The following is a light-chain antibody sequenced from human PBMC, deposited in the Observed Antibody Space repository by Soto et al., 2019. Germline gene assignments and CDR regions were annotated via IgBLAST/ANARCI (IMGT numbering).Light chain of an antibody. CDR3: QQSYSTPPS. J-gene: IGKJ2*01. CDR1: QSISSY. CDR2: AAS. V-gene: IGKV1-39*01. Sequence: DIQMTQSPSSLSASVGDRVTITCRASQSISSYLNWYQQKPGKAPKLLIYAASSLQSGVPSRFSGSESGTDFTLTISSLQPEVFATYSCQQSYSTPPSFGRGTKLEIK.